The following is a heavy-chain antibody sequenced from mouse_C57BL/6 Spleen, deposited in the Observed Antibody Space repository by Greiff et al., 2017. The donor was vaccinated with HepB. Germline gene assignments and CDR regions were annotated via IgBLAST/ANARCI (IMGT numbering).Heavy chain of an antibody. CDR1: GYTFTSYW. CDR2: IYPGSGST. CDR3: AREDYYGSSPHWYFDV. J-gene: IGHJ1*03. V-gene: IGHV1-55*01. D-gene: IGHD1-1*01. Sequence: QVQLQQPGAELVKPGASVKMSCKASGYTFTSYWITWVKQRPGQGLEWIGDIYPGSGSTNYNEKFKSKATLTVDTSSSTAYMQLSSLTSEDSAVYYCAREDYYGSSPHWYFDVWGTVTTVTVSS.